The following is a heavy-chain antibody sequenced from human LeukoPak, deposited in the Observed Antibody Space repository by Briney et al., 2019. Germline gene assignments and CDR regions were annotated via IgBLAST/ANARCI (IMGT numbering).Heavy chain of an antibody. CDR1: GGSFSGYY. J-gene: IGHJ6*02. V-gene: IGHV4-34*01. CDR2: INHSGST. CDR3: ARTSPRGEWFSKVSFYYYYGMDV. Sequence: PSETLSLTCAVYGGSFSGYYWSWIRQPPGKGLEWIGEINHSGSTNYNPFLKSRVTISVDTSKNQFSLKLSSVTAADTAVYYCARTSPRGEWFSKVSFYYYYGMDVWGQGTTVTVSS. D-gene: IGHD3-3*01.